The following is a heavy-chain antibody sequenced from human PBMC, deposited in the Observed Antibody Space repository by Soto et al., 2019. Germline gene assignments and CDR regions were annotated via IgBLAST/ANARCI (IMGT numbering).Heavy chain of an antibody. V-gene: IGHV3-30-3*01. CDR1: GFTSSSYA. D-gene: IGHD3-3*01. CDR2: ISYDGSNK. CDR3: AKDNHTPYYDFWSCTRDYFDY. Sequence: HPGGSLRPSCAASGFTSSSYAMHWVRQAPGKGLEWVAVISYDGSNKYYADSVKGRFTISRDNSKNTLYLQMNSLRAEDTAVDYCAKDNHTPYYDFWSCTRDYFDYWGQGTLVTLSS. J-gene: IGHJ4*02.